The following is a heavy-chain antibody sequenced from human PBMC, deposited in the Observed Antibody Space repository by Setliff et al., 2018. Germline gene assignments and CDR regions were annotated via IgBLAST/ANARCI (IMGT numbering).Heavy chain of an antibody. CDR2: IYHSGST. CDR1: GGSFSGYY. Sequence: PSETLSLTCAVYGGSFSGYYWSWVRQPPGKGLEWIGEIYHSGSTNYNPSLKSRVTISVDKSKNQFSLKLSSVTAADTAVYYCARRETYYNFWSGYYAYWGQGTLVTVS. V-gene: IGHV4-34*01. J-gene: IGHJ4*02. D-gene: IGHD3-3*01. CDR3: ARRETYYNFWSGYYAY.